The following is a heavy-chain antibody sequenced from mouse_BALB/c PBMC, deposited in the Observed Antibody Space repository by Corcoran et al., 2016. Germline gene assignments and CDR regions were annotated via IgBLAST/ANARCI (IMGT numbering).Heavy chain of an antibody. J-gene: IGHJ1*01. CDR2: IDPANGNT. V-gene: IGHV14-3*02. CDR3: ARWDWYFDV. CDR1: GFNIKDTY. Sequence: EVQLQQSGAELVKPGASVKLSCTASGFNIKDTYMYWVKQRPEQGLEWIGRIDPANGNTKYDPKFQGKATITADTSSNTAYLQLSSLTSEDTVVYYCARWDWYFDVWGAGTTVTVSS.